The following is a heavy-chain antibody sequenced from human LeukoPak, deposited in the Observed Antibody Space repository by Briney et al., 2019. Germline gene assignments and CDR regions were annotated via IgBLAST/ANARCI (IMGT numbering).Heavy chain of an antibody. CDR2: IWYDGSNK. CDR1: GFTFSSYG. D-gene: IGHD3-10*01. CDR3: ARDRGDYGSGGNWFDP. V-gene: IGHV3-33*01. J-gene: IGHJ5*02. Sequence: GGSLRLSCAASGFTFSSYGMHWVRQAPGKGLEWVAVIWYDGSNKYYADSVKGRFTISRDNSKNTLYLQMNSLRAEDTAVYYCARDRGDYGSGGNWFDPWGQGTLVTVSS.